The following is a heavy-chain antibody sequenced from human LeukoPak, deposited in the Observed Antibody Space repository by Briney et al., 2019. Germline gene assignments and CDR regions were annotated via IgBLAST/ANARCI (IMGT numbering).Heavy chain of an antibody. CDR1: GFTVSSNY. D-gene: IGHD6-13*01. J-gene: IGHJ5*02. CDR2: MYSGGNT. Sequence: GGSLRLSCAASGFTVSSNYMSWVRQAPGKGLEWVSVMYSGGNTYYADSVKGRFTISRDNSKNTLHLQMNSLRAEDTAVYYCARPGIAAAWGQGTLVTVSS. V-gene: IGHV3-53*01. CDR3: ARPGIAAA.